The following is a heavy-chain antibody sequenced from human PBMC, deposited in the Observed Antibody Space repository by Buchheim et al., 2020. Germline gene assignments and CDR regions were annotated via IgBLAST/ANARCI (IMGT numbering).Heavy chain of an antibody. CDR3: ARHPSNSDFWSGYLGGEFDY. J-gene: IGHJ4*02. CDR2: IYYSGST. CDR1: GGSISSYY. V-gene: IGHV4-59*08. D-gene: IGHD3-3*01. Sequence: QVQLQESGPGLVKSSETLSLTCTVSGGSISSYYWSWIRQPPGKGLEWIGYIYYSGSTNYNPSLKSRVTISVDTSKNQFSLKLSSVTAADTAVYYCARHPSNSDFWSGYLGGEFDYWGQGTL.